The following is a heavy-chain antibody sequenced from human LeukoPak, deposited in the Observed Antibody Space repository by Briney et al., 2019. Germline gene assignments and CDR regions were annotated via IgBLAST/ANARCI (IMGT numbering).Heavy chain of an antibody. Sequence: PSQTLSLTCTVSGGSISSGSYYWSWIRPPAGKGLEWIGRIYTSGSTTYNPSLKSRVTISVDTSKNQFSLKLSSVTAADTAVYYCARDPAYSTDYYYYMDVWGKGATVTVSS. V-gene: IGHV4-61*02. CDR2: IYTSGST. CDR3: ARDPAYSTDYYYYMDV. CDR1: GGSISSGSYY. D-gene: IGHD4-11*01. J-gene: IGHJ6*03.